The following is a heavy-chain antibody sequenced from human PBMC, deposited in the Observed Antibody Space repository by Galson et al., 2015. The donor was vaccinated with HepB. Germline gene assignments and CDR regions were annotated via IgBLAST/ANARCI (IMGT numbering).Heavy chain of an antibody. CDR1: GVTVSSNY. V-gene: IGHV3-53*01. Sequence: SLRLSCAASGVTVSSNYMRWVRQAPGKGLEWVPGIYSGGGTYYADPVKGRFTISRNTSKNTLYLQMNSLRAEDTAVYYCARIGSGYDYVPKAFDIWGQGTMVTISS. J-gene: IGHJ3*02. CDR2: IYSGGGT. CDR3: ARIGSGYDYVPKAFDI. D-gene: IGHD5-12*01.